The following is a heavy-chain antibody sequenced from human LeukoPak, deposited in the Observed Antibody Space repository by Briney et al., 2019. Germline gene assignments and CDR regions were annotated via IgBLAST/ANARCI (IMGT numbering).Heavy chain of an antibody. Sequence: GGSLRLSCAASGFTFSSYGMHWVRQAPGKGLEWAAVIWYDGSNKYYADSVKGRFTISRDNSKNTLYLQMNSLRAGDTAVYYCARSMVATWTFDYWGQGTLVTVSS. D-gene: IGHD5-12*01. V-gene: IGHV3-33*01. CDR1: GFTFSSYG. J-gene: IGHJ4*02. CDR3: ARSMVATWTFDY. CDR2: IWYDGSNK.